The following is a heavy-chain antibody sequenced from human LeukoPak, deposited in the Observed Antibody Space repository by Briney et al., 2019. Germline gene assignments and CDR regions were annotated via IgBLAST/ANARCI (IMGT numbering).Heavy chain of an antibody. V-gene: IGHV4-59*08. CDR3: ARSNYYYYGMDV. J-gene: IGHJ6*02. CDR1: GGSISSYY. CDR2: IYYSGST. Sequence: SETLSLTCTVSGGSISSYYWSWIRQPPGKGLEWIGYIYYSGSTNYNPSLKGRVTISVDTSKNQFSLKLSSVTAADTAVYYCARSNYYYYGMDVWGQGTTVTVSS.